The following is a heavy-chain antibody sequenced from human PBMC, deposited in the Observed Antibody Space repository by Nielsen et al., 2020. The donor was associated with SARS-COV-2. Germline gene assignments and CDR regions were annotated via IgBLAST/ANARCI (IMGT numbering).Heavy chain of an antibody. CDR1: GFPFSTYA. Sequence: GESLKISCAASGFPFSTYAMSWVRQAPGKGLEWVSAISGSGGSTYYADSVKGRFTISRDNSKNTLYLQMNSLRAEDTAVYYCAKGSRLLRFLELAYFDYWGQGTLVTVSS. D-gene: IGHD3-3*01. CDR3: AKGSRLLRFLELAYFDY. CDR2: ISGSGGST. J-gene: IGHJ4*02. V-gene: IGHV3-23*01.